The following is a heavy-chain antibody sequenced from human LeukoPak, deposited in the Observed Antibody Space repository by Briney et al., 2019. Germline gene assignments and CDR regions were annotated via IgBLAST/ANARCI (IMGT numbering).Heavy chain of an antibody. J-gene: IGHJ4*02. D-gene: IGHD2-21*02. CDR3: TRVVVTAIPSKYIDY. CDR1: GFTFSNHY. CDR2: IRNKANSYAT. Sequence: GGSLRLSCAASGFTFSNHYMDWVRQPPGKGLEWVGRIRNKANSYATEYAASVKGRFTISRDDSKNSLYLQMNSLKTEDTAVYYCTRVVVTAIPSKYIDYWGQGTLVTVSS. V-gene: IGHV3-72*01.